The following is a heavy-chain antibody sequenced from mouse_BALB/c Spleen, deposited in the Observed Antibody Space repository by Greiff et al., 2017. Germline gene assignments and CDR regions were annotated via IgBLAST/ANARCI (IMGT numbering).Heavy chain of an antibody. CDR3: ASHYGNYWYFDV. D-gene: IGHD2-1*01. V-gene: IGHV5-9*03. Sequence: EVQLVESGGGLVKPGGSLKLSCAASGFTFSSYTMSWVRQTPEKRLEWVATISSGGGNTYYPDSVKGRFTISRDNAKNNLYLQMSSLRSEDTALYYCASHYGNYWYFDVWGAGTTVTVSS. CDR1: GFTFSSYT. CDR2: ISSGGGNT. J-gene: IGHJ1*01.